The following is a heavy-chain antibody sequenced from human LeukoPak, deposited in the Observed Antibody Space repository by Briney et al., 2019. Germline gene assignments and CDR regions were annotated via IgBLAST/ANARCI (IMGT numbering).Heavy chain of an antibody. CDR2: IYYSGST. J-gene: IGHJ4*02. CDR1: GGSISSYY. D-gene: IGHD3-22*01. V-gene: IGHV4-59*08. CDR3: ARRPRVYYYDSSGPFDY. Sequence: SETLSLTCTVSGGSISSYYWSWIRQPPGKGLEWIGYIYYSGSTNYNPSLKSRVTISVDTSKNQFSLKLSSVTAADTAVYYCARRPRVYYYDSSGPFDYWGQGTLVTVSS.